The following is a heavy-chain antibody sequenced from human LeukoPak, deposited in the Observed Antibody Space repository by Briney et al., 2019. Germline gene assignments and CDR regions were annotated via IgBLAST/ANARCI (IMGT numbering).Heavy chain of an antibody. D-gene: IGHD4-17*01. CDR2: ISAYNGNT. V-gene: IGHV1-18*01. CDR1: GYTFTSYD. Sequence: ASVKVSCKASGYTFTSYDISWVRQARGQGLEWMGWISAYNGNTNYAQQLQGRVTLPPETSPNTAYMEKRSLRSDEKAVYYCARAAVTTEGFDYWGQGTLVTVSS. J-gene: IGHJ4*02. CDR3: ARAAVTTEGFDY.